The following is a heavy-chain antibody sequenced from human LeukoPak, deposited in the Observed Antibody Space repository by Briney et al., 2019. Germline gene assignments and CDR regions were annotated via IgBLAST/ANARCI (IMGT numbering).Heavy chain of an antibody. V-gene: IGHV3-30*18. CDR2: IWYGGSNK. CDR3: AKDRTIFGVVPGYMDV. D-gene: IGHD3-3*01. Sequence: PGRSLRLSCAASGFTFSSYGMHWVRQAPGKGLEWVAVIWYGGSNKYYADSVKGRFTISRDNSKNTLYLQMNSLRAEDTAVYYCAKDRTIFGVVPGYMDVGGKGTTVTVSS. J-gene: IGHJ6*03. CDR1: GFTFSSYG.